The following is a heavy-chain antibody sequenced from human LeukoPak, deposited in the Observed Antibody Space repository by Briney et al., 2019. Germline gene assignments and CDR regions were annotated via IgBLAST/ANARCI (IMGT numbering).Heavy chain of an antibody. CDR1: GGSISNYY. D-gene: IGHD3-22*01. J-gene: IGHJ3*02. CDR2: IYNSGST. Sequence: KPSETLSLTCTVSGGSISNYYWSWIRQPAGKGLEWIGRIYNSGSTNYNPSLKSRVTMSVDTSKNQFSLKLSSVTAADTAVYFCARGPYSYDSSGAFDIWGQGTMVTVSS. CDR3: ARGPYSYDSSGAFDI. V-gene: IGHV4-4*07.